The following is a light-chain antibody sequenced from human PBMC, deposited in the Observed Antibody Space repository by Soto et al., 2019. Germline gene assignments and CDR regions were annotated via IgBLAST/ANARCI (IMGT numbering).Light chain of an antibody. CDR3: QQYDNYSA. Sequence: DIQMTQSPSTLSASVGDRVTITCRASQPISSWLAWYQHKPGKAPRLLIYRASILESGVPSRFSGSGYGKEFKLTITGLQPDDFATYYCQQYDNYSAFGQGTKVDIK. CDR2: RAS. V-gene: IGKV1-5*03. CDR1: QPISSW. J-gene: IGKJ1*01.